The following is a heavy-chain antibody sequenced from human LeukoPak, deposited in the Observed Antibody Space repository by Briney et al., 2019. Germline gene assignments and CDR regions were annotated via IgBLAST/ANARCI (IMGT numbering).Heavy chain of an antibody. CDR2: VSYDGSNK. Sequence: GRSLRLSCAASGFTFSNYAMHWVRQAPGKGLEWVAVVSYDGSNKYYPDSVKGRFTISRDNSKNTLYLQMNSLRAEDSAVYYRAKDFYYYDSSGKVPDYWGQGTLVTVSS. CDR3: AKDFYYYDSSGKVPDY. D-gene: IGHD3-22*01. V-gene: IGHV3-30*04. J-gene: IGHJ4*02. CDR1: GFTFSNYA.